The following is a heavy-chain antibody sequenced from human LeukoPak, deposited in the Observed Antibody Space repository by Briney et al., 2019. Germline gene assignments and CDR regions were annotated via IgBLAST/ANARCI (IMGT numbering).Heavy chain of an antibody. V-gene: IGHV1-8*01. CDR1: GYTFTSYD. D-gene: IGHD2-15*01. Sequence: ASVKVSCKASGYTFTSYDINWVRQATGQGLEWMGWMNPNSSNTGYAQKFQGRVTMTRNTSISTAYMELSSLRSEDTAVYYCARGPRTAATLPDYWGQGTLVTVSS. CDR2: MNPNSSNT. J-gene: IGHJ4*02. CDR3: ARGPRTAATLPDY.